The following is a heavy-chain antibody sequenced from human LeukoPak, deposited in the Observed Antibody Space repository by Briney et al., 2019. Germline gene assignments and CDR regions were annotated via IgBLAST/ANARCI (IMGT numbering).Heavy chain of an antibody. D-gene: IGHD2-2*02. CDR3: ARRKVVPAAIISYYYYMDV. CDR2: ISSSSSTI. CDR1: GFTFSSYS. Sequence: AGGSLRLSCAASGFTFSSYSMNWVRQAPGKGLEWVSYISSSSSTIYYADSVKGRFTISRDNAKNSLYLQMNSLRAEDTAVYYCARRKVVPAAIISYYYYMDVWGKGTTVTVSS. V-gene: IGHV3-48*01. J-gene: IGHJ6*03.